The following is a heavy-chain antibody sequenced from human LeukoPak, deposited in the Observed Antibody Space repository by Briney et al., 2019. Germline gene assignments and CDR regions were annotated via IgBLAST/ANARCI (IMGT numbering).Heavy chain of an antibody. V-gene: IGHV1-8*01. CDR2: MNPNSGNT. D-gene: IGHD3-10*01. Sequence: ASVKVSCKASGYTFTSYDINWVRQATGQGLEWMGWMNPNSGNTGYAQKFQGRVTRTRNTSISTAYMELSSLRSEDTAVYYCARVRRVSAGWFGELLSYYFDYWGQGTLVTVSS. J-gene: IGHJ4*02. CDR3: ARVRRVSAGWFGELLSYYFDY. CDR1: GYTFTSYD.